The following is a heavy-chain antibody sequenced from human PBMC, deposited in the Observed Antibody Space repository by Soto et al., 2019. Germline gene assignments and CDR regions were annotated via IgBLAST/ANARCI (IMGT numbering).Heavy chain of an antibody. V-gene: IGHV4-39*01. Sequence: QLQLQESGPGLVKPSETLSLTCTVSGVSISSSSYYWGWIRQPPGKGLEWIGSIYYSGSTYYDPSLKSRVTISVDTSKNKFSLKLSSVTAADTAVYYCARHAGPSSGFNDYWDQGTLVTVSS. CDR1: GVSISSSSYY. J-gene: IGHJ4*02. CDR2: IYYSGST. D-gene: IGHD6-19*01. CDR3: ARHAGPSSGFNDY.